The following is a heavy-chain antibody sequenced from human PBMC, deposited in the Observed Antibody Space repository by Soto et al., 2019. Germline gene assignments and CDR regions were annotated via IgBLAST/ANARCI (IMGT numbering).Heavy chain of an antibody. CDR3: ARAPYFGSGTYYYYALDV. D-gene: IGHD3-10*01. CDR2: ISSSAGTI. J-gene: IGHJ6*02. Sequence: QVQLVESGGGLVKPGGSLRLSCAASGLTFSDHYMTWIRQAPGKGLEWISYISSSAGTIYYADSVKGRCTISRENAKNSLYLQMTNLRAEDTAVYYCARAPYFGSGTYYYYALDVWGQGTTVTVSS. CDR1: GLTFSDHY. V-gene: IGHV3-11*01.